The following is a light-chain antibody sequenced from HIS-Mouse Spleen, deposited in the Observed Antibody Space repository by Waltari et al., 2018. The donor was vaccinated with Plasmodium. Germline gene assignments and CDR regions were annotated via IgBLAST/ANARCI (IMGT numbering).Light chain of an antibody. Sequence: QSALTQPRSVSGSPGQSVTISCTGTSRDVGGYNYFYWYQQHPVKAPKLMIYDFSKRPSGVPDRFSGSKSGNTASLTISGLQAEDEADYYCCSYAGSYTHVVFGGGTKLTVL. CDR2: DFS. J-gene: IGLJ2*01. V-gene: IGLV2-11*01. CDR3: CSYAGSYTHVV. CDR1: SRDVGGYNY.